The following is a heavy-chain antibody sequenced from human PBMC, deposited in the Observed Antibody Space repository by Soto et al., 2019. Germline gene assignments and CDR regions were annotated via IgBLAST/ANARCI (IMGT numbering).Heavy chain of an antibody. CDR2: ISSIGST. D-gene: IGHD3-9*01. V-gene: IGHV4-30-4*01. CDR3: ARGLVIRPYYYHGMDV. Sequence: QVQLQESGPGLVKPSQTLSLTCTVSGGSISSGDYFWSWIRQSPGKGLEWLGYISSIGSTYYTPSLKSRVSVSRDTSKNQFSLKLSSVTTTDTAVYYCARGLVIRPYYYHGMDVWGQGTTVTVSS. J-gene: IGHJ6*02. CDR1: GGSISSGDYF.